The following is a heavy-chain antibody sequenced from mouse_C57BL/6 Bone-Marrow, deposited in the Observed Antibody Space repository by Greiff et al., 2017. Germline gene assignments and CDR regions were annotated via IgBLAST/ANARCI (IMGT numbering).Heavy chain of an antibody. CDR1: GYTFTSYW. CDR2: IDPSDSYT. J-gene: IGHJ3*01. Sequence: QVQLQQPGAELVMPGASVKLSCKASGYTFTSYWMHWVKQRPGQGLEWIGEIDPSDSYTNYNQKFKSKATLTVDTSSSTAYMQLSSLTSEDSAVYYCAREGDYAWFAYWGQGTLVTVSA. D-gene: IGHD2-4*01. V-gene: IGHV1-69*01. CDR3: AREGDYAWFAY.